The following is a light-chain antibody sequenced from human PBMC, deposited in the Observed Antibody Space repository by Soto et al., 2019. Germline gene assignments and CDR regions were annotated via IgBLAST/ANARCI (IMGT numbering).Light chain of an antibody. V-gene: IGKV2-28*01. J-gene: IGKJ3*01. CDR1: QSLLHGTGYNY. Sequence: DIVMTQSPLSLLVTPGEPASISCRSSQSLLHGTGYNYLDWYLQKPGQSPQLLIQLGSMRASGVPDRLSGSGSGTDFTLKTSSVEAEDVGVYYCMHVLQTPVTFGRGTKVDI. CDR3: MHVLQTPVT. CDR2: LGS.